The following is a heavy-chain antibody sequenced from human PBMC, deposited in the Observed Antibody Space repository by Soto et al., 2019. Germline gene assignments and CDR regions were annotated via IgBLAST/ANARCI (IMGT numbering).Heavy chain of an antibody. V-gene: IGHV1-8*02. CDR1: GYTFTTYD. CDR2: MNPYNGNT. D-gene: IGHD3-16*01. J-gene: IGHJ4*02. CDR3: ARRKERSGPHHLGY. Sequence: GASVKVSCKASGYTFTTYDGSWVRQASGQGLEWMGWMNPYNGNTGYAQKFQGRVTMTRNTSISTVYMELSGLRPDDTAVYYCARRKERSGPHHLGYWGQGARVTVSS.